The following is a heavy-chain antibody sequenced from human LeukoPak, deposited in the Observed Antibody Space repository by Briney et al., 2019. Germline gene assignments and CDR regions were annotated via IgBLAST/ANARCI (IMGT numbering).Heavy chain of an antibody. D-gene: IGHD6-13*01. V-gene: IGHV3-23*01. J-gene: IGHJ4*02. Sequence: PGGSLRLSCAASGFTFSSYAMSWVRQAPGKGLEWVSAISGSGGSTYYADSVKGRFTISRDNSKNTLYLQMNSLRAEDTAVYYCAKDSRSWYSVDYFDYWGQGTLVTVSS. CDR3: AKDSRSWYSVDYFDY. CDR2: ISGSGGST. CDR1: GFTFSSYA.